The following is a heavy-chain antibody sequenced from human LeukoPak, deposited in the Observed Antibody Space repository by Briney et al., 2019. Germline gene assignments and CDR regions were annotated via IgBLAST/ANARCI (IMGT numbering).Heavy chain of an antibody. V-gene: IGHV3-11*05. CDR1: GFTFSDYY. D-gene: IGHD3-10*01. Sequence: GGSLRLSCAASGFTFSDYYMSWIRQAPGKGLEWVSYISSSSSYTNYADSVKGRFTISRDNAKNSLYLQMNGLRAEDTAVYYCARVLMVRGVISEYWGQGTLVTVSS. CDR2: ISSSSSYT. CDR3: ARVLMVRGVISEY. J-gene: IGHJ4*02.